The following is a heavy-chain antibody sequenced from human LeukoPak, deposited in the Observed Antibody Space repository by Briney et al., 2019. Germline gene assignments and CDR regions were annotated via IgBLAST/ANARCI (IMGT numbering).Heavy chain of an antibody. Sequence: GGSLRLSCAASGFTFSSYAMSWVRQAPGKGLEWVSAISGSGGGTYYADSVKGRFTISRDNSKNTLYLQMNSLRAEDTAVYYCAKDLIAVAPLRPYYFDYWGQGTLVTVSS. D-gene: IGHD6-19*01. CDR2: ISGSGGGT. CDR3: AKDLIAVAPLRPYYFDY. CDR1: GFTFSSYA. V-gene: IGHV3-23*01. J-gene: IGHJ4*02.